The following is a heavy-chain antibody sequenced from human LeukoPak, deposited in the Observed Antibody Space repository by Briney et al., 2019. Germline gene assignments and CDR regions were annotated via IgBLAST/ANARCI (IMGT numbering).Heavy chain of an antibody. CDR1: GFTFSSYS. V-gene: IGHV3-48*04. CDR2: ISSSSSTI. Sequence: GGSLRLSCAASGFTFSSYSMIWVRQAPGKGLEWVSYISSSSSTIYYADSVKGRFTISRDNAKNSLYLQMNSLRAEDTAVYYCARDRGSGRSYYYYYMDVWGKGTTVTVSS. CDR3: ARDRGSGRSYYYYYMDV. J-gene: IGHJ6*03. D-gene: IGHD6-19*01.